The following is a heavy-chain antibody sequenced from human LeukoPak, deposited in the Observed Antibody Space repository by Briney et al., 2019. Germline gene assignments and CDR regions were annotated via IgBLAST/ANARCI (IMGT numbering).Heavy chain of an antibody. D-gene: IGHD2-21*02. CDR1: GGSISSSSYY. J-gene: IGHJ3*02. CDR2: IYYSGST. V-gene: IGHV4-61*05. Sequence: PSETLSLTCTVSGGSISSSSYYWGWIRQPPGKGLEWIGYIYYSGSTNYNPSLKSRVTISVDTSKNQFSLKLSSVTAADTAVYYCARAWLPEIVATSDGAYCGGDCYSFYAFDIWGQGTMVTVSS. CDR3: ARAWLPEIVATSDGAYCGGDCYSFYAFDI.